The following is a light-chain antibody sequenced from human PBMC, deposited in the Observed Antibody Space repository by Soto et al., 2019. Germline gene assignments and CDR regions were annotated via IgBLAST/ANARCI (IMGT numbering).Light chain of an antibody. J-gene: IGLJ2*01. Sequence: QSALTQPASVSGSPGQSITISCTRASSDVGGYKLVAWYQQHPDKVPKLIIHEATKRPSGVSSRFSGSQSGNTASLTISGLQAEDEADYSCGSYSASDLVFGGGTKLTVL. CDR2: EAT. CDR1: SSDVGGYKL. V-gene: IGLV2-23*01. CDR3: GSYSASDLV.